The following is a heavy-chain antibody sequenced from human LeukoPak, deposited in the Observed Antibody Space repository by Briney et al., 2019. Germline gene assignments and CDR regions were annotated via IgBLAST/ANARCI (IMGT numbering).Heavy chain of an antibody. J-gene: IGHJ4*02. D-gene: IGHD6-19*01. CDR3: ARLEVAGINDY. Sequence: PSQTLSLTWTVSAGSISSSSYYCGWIRQPPGKGLERFGSVYYSGRTYYNGSVNRRVTISVDTSKNHFSLKLCAVTAADTTVYYCARLEVAGINDYWGQGTLVTVSS. V-gene: IGHV4-39*02. CDR1: AGSISSSSYY. CDR2: VYYSGRT.